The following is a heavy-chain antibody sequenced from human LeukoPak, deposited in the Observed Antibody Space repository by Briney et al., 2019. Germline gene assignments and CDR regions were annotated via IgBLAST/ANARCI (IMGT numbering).Heavy chain of an antibody. Sequence: SETLSLTCTVSGGSISSYYWSWIRQPPGKGLEWIGYIYYSGSTNYYPSLKSRVTLSVDTPKNQFALTLTSVTAADTAVYYCARDRDGNNWFDPWGQGTLVTVSS. CDR2: IYYSGST. V-gene: IGHV4-59*01. J-gene: IGHJ5*02. D-gene: IGHD5-24*01. CDR1: GGSISSYY. CDR3: ARDRDGNNWFDP.